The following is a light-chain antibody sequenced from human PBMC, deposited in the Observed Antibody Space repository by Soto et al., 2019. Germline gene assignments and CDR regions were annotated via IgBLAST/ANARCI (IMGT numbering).Light chain of an antibody. Sequence: EIVLTQSPGTLSLSPGERATLSCRASQTVRNNYLAWYQQKPGQAPRLIIYGASSRAAGIPDRFSGSGSGTDFSLTISRLEPEDFAVYYCQQYGSSSYTFGQGTRLEI. V-gene: IGKV3-20*01. CDR1: QTVRNNY. J-gene: IGKJ5*01. CDR2: GAS. CDR3: QQYGSSSYT.